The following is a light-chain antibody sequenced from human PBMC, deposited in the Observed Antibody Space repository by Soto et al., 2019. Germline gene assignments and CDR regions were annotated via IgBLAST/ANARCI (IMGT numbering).Light chain of an antibody. Sequence: QSVVTQPPSASGTPGQRVTISCSGSSFNIGSNTVSWYQHLPGTAPTLLIHTNFQRPSGVPDRFSASKSATTASLAISGLQYEDEADYYCASWDDSLSRFVFGTGTKLTVL. J-gene: IGLJ1*01. CDR3: ASWDDSLSRFV. V-gene: IGLV1-44*01. CDR2: TNF. CDR1: SFNIGSNT.